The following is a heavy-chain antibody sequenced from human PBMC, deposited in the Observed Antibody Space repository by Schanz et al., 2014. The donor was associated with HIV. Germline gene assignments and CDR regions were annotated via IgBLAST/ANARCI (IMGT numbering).Heavy chain of an antibody. J-gene: IGHJ6*02. CDR1: GFTFSSYS. CDR3: ASTEFPYSSSSDYYYGMDV. V-gene: IGHV3-21*01. CDR2: ISSSSSYI. Sequence: VQLVESGGGVVQPGRSLRLSCEASGFTFSSYSMNWVRQAPGKGLEWVPSISSSSSYIYYADSVKGRFTISRDNSKKTLYLQMNSLRAGDTAVYYCASTEFPYSSSSDYYYGMDVWGQGTTVTVSS. D-gene: IGHD6-6*01.